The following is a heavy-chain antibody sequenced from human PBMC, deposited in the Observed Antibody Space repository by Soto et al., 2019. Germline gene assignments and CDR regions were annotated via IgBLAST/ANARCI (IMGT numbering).Heavy chain of an antibody. Sequence: GASVKVSCKASGYTFTSYDINWVRQATGQGLEWMGWMNPNSGNTGYAQKFQGRVTMTRNTSRSTAYMELSSLRSEDTAVYYCARRSLRYFDWLSDCGQGTLVTVSS. D-gene: IGHD3-9*01. CDR3: ARRSLRYFDWLSD. V-gene: IGHV1-8*01. J-gene: IGHJ4*02. CDR2: MNPNSGNT. CDR1: GYTFTSYD.